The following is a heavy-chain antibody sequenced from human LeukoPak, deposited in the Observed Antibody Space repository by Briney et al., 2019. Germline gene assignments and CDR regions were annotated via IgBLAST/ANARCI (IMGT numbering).Heavy chain of an antibody. J-gene: IGHJ4*02. Sequence: SETMSLTCTVSGGSISSYYWSWIRQPAGKGLEWIGRIYTSGSTNYNPSLKSRVTMSVDTSKNQFSLKLSSVTAADTAVYYCASLGTKLLPLYWGQGTLVTVSS. CDR1: GGSISSYY. V-gene: IGHV4-4*07. CDR2: IYTSGST. D-gene: IGHD2-15*01. CDR3: ASLGTKLLPLY.